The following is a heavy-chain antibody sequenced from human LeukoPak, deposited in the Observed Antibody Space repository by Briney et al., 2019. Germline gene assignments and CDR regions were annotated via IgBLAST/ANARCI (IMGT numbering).Heavy chain of an antibody. Sequence: GGSLRLSCAASGFTFSSYGMSWVRQAPGKGLEWVSAISGSGGSTYYADSVKGRFTISRDNSKSTLYLQMNSLRAEDTAVYYRAKREDFDETYFDYWGQGTLVTVSS. CDR2: ISGSGGST. CDR1: GFTFSSYG. D-gene: IGHD3-9*01. V-gene: IGHV3-23*01. CDR3: AKREDFDETYFDY. J-gene: IGHJ4*02.